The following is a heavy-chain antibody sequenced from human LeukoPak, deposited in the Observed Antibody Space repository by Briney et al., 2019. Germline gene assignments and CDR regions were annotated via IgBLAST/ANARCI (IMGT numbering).Heavy chain of an antibody. CDR3: AKGSLEMAKVDFEF. CDR1: GFDLGNYA. J-gene: IGHJ4*02. D-gene: IGHD5-24*01. CDR2: INWSSKMV. V-gene: IGHV3-9*01. Sequence: GRSLRLSCAASGFDLGNYAMHWVRQAPGKGLQWVSGINWSSKMVAYAASVKGRFTISRDNAKNSLYLQMNSLTSEDTAFYFCAKGSLEMAKVDFEFWGQGTLVTVSS.